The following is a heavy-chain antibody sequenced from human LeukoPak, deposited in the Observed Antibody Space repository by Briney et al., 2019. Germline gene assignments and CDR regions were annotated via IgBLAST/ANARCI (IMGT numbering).Heavy chain of an antibody. V-gene: IGHV4-38-2*01. J-gene: IGHJ4*02. CDR1: GYSISRGYY. CDR2: MYDGGSS. Sequence: PSETLSLTCAVSGYSISRGYYWGWIRQPPGKELEWIGSMYDGGSSYYNPSLKSRVTISVDTPKNQFSLKLSSVTAADTAVYYCPRVSSYHSSSSTRHFDYWGQGTLVTVSS. D-gene: IGHD6-6*01. CDR3: PRVSSYHSSSSTRHFDY.